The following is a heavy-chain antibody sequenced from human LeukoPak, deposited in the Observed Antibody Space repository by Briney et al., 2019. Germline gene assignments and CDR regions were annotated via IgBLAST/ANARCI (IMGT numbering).Heavy chain of an antibody. CDR1: GFTFRDYN. Sequence: GGSLRLSCTASGFTFRDYNINWFRQAPGRGLEWVGFIRSKADGGTTEYAAPVKGRFTISRDDSKNVAYLQINNLRAEDTALYYCARDDRPYGHDFDYWGQGTLVTVSS. J-gene: IGHJ4*02. CDR2: IRSKADGGTT. V-gene: IGHV3-49*03. D-gene: IGHD4-17*01. CDR3: ARDDRPYGHDFDY.